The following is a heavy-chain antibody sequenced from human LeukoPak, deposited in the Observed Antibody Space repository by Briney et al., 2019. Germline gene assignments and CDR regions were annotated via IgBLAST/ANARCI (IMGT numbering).Heavy chain of an antibody. D-gene: IGHD2-21*01. Sequence: SVTVSCKASGGTFSSYAISWVRQAPGQGLEWMGGIIPIFGTANYAQKFQGRVTITADESTSTAYMELSSLRSEDTAVYYCARGECGGDCYYYFDYWGQGTLVTVSS. V-gene: IGHV1-69*13. J-gene: IGHJ4*02. CDR2: IIPIFGTA. CDR3: ARGECGGDCYYYFDY. CDR1: GGTFSSYA.